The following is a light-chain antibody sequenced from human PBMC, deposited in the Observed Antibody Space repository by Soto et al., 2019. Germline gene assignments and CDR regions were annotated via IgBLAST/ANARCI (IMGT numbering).Light chain of an antibody. J-gene: IGLJ1*01. CDR1: SNDIGAYKY. Sequence: VLTQPASVSGSPGQSITISCTGSSNDIGAYKYVSWYQQYPGKAPKLIIFEVSNRPSGVSNRFSGSKSGNTASLTIAGLQAEDEADYHCSSYTTGSTLYVFGGGTKV. CDR2: EVS. CDR3: SSYTTGSTLYV. V-gene: IGLV2-14*01.